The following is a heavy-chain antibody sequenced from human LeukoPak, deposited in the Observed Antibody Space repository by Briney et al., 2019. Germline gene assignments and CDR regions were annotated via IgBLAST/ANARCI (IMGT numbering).Heavy chain of an antibody. V-gene: IGHV3-15*01. CDR3: ATSGQHWDVFDY. Sequence: GGSLSLSCAASGFTFTNAWMSWVRQAAGKGLEWVGRIKSKTYNGTTDYAAPVKGRFTVSRDDSKNTLYLQMDSLKTEDTAVYYCATSGQHWDVFDYWGQGTLLTVSS. D-gene: IGHD1-1*01. J-gene: IGHJ4*02. CDR2: IKSKTYNGTT. CDR1: GFTFTNAW.